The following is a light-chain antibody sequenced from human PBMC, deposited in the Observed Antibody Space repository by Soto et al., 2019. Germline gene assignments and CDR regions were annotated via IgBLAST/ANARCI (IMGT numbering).Light chain of an antibody. CDR3: SSYAGSSNV. V-gene: IGLV2-8*01. Sequence: QSALTQPPSASGSPGQSVAISCTGTSSDVGGYNYVSWYQQHPGKAPQLMIYEVNKRPSGVPDRFSGSKSGNTASLTVSGLQAEDEDDYYCSSYAGSSNVFGTGTKLTVL. CDR2: EVN. J-gene: IGLJ1*01. CDR1: SSDVGGYNY.